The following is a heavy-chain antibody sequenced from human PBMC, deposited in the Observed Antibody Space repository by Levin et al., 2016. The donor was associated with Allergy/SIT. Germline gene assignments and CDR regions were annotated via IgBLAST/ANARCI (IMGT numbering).Heavy chain of an antibody. J-gene: IGHJ4*02. V-gene: IGHV5-51*01. CDR2: IYPGDAGDSES. CDR3: VRLNRLPYCGDGNCPKPGGYFDS. CDR1: GYSFTTYW. D-gene: IGHD2-15*01. Sequence: GESLKISCKASGYSFTTYWVAWVRQLPGKGLEWVGIIYPGDAGDSESSYSPSFQGHVTISTDRSITTAYLQWSSLKASDTAMYYCVRLNRLPYCGDGNCPKPGGYFDSWGQGTLVTVSS.